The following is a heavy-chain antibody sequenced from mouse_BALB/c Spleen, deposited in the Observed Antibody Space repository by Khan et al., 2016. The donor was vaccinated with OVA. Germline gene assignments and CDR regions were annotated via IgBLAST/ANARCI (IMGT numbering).Heavy chain of an antibody. J-gene: IGHJ4*01. Sequence: VQLQESGAELARPGASVKLSCKASGYTFTDYYINWVKQRTGQGLEWIGEIYPGSDNTYYNEKFKGKATLTADKSSSTAYMQLSSLTSEDSAVYFCTRGGLRRAMDYWGQGTSVTVSS. CDR3: TRGGLRRAMDY. D-gene: IGHD2-4*01. CDR2: IYPGSDNT. V-gene: IGHV1-77*01. CDR1: GYTFTDYY.